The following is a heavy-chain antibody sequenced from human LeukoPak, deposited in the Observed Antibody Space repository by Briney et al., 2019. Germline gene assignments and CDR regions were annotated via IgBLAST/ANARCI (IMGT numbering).Heavy chain of an antibody. CDR3: ARQYFDWLDSYYFDY. J-gene: IGHJ4*02. D-gene: IGHD3-9*01. V-gene: IGHV4-34*01. Sequence: RPSETLSLTCAVYGGSFSGYYWSWIRQPPGKGLEWIGEINHSGSTNYNPSLKSRVTISVDTSKNQFSLKLSSVTAADTAVYYCARQYFDWLDSYYFDYWGQGTLVTVSS. CDR1: GGSFSGYY. CDR2: INHSGST.